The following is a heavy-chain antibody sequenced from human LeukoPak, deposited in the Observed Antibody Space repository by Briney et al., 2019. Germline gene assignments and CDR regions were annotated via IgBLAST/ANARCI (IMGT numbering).Heavy chain of an antibody. V-gene: IGHV3-23*01. Sequence: GGSLRLSCAASGFTFSSYAMSWVRQAPGKGLEWVSGISSTGSSTFYADSVKGRFTISRDNSKNTLYAQMNSLRAEDTAVYYCAKGLWSDSGSYDPFHYWGQGTLVTVSS. D-gene: IGHD1-26*01. CDR1: GFTFSSYA. CDR3: AKGLWSDSGSYDPFHY. J-gene: IGHJ4*02. CDR2: ISSTGSST.